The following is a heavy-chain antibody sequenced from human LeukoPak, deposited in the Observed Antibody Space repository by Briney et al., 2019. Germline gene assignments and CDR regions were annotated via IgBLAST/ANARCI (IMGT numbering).Heavy chain of an antibody. CDR2: INPSGGST. CDR1: GNSFISFY. V-gene: IGHV1-46*01. D-gene: IGHD1-20*01. J-gene: IGHJ4*02. Sequence: ASVKVSCKASGNSFISFYIHWVRQAPGQGLEWMGVINPSGGSTAYAQQFQGRVTMTRDTPTSTVYMELSSLRSEDTAVYYCARHSLIGTTPFDYWGQGTLVTVSS. CDR3: ARHSLIGTTPFDY.